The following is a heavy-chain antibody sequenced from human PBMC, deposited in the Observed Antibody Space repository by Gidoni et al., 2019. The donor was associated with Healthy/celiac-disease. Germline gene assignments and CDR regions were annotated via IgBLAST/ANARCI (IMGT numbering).Heavy chain of an antibody. D-gene: IGHD3-22*01. V-gene: IGHV3-30-3*01. CDR3: ARDTDYYDSSGYYWGGYFDY. J-gene: IGHJ4*02. CDR2: ISYDGSNK. CDR1: GFTFSSYA. Sequence: QVQLVEAGGGVVQPGRSLRLSCAASGFTFSSYAMNWVRQAPGKGLEWVEVISYDGSNKYYADSVKGRFTISRDNSKNTLYLQMNSLRAEDTAVYYCARDTDYYDSSGYYWGGYFDYWGQGTLVTVSS.